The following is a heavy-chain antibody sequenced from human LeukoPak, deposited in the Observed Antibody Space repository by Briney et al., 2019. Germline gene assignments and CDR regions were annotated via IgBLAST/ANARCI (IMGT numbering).Heavy chain of an antibody. CDR3: ARDNTALDY. CDR1: GFTFSIHG. CDR2: IWDDGSNK. V-gene: IGHV3-33*01. D-gene: IGHD5-18*01. Sequence: GGSLRLSCAASGFTFSIHGMHWVRQAPGKGLKWVAVIWDDGSNKYYEDSVEGRFTISRDNSKNTVYLQMNSLRDEDTAVYYCARDNTALDYWGQGTLVTVSS. J-gene: IGHJ4*02.